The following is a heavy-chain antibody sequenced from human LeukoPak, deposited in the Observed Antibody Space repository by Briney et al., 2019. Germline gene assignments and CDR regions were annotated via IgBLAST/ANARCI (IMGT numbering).Heavy chain of an antibody. CDR3: AREIPGPLSYFDY. Sequence: SETLSLTCSVSGGSISGYYWSWIRQPAGKGLEWIGRIYTSGSTNYNPSLKSRVTMSVDTSKNQFSLKLSSVTAADTAVYYCAREIPGPLSYFDYWGQGTLVTVSS. CDR1: GGSISGYY. CDR2: IYTSGST. V-gene: IGHV4-4*07. D-gene: IGHD3-16*01. J-gene: IGHJ4*02.